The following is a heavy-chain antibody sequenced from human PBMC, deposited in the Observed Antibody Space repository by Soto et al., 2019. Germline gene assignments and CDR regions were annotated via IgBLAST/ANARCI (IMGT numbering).Heavy chain of an antibody. J-gene: IGHJ3*02. D-gene: IGHD1-20*01. CDR2: IIPIFRTP. CDR3: VRGDGDNNAFDI. CDR1: GGTISTYA. Sequence: VLLVQSGAEVKQPGSSVKVSCKASGGTISTYAITWVRQAPGQGLEWVGGIIPIFRTPNYAQNLQGRVTITANESTSTAYMELSNLRSEDTAVYYCVRGDGDNNAFDIWGQGTVVTVSS. V-gene: IGHV1-69*12.